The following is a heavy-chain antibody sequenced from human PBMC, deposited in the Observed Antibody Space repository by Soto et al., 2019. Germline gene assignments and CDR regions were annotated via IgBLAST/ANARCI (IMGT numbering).Heavy chain of an antibody. CDR3: AKDMSGEGTTGTTWDY. J-gene: IGHJ4*02. CDR2: ISWNSGSI. V-gene: IGHV3-9*01. CDR1: GFTFDDYA. Sequence: ESGGGLVQPGRSLRLSCAASGFTFDDYAMHWVRQAPGKGLEWVSGISWNSGSIGYADSVKGRFTISRDNAKNSLYLQMNSLRAEDTALYYCAKDMSGEGTTGTTWDYWGQGTLVTVSS. D-gene: IGHD1-1*01.